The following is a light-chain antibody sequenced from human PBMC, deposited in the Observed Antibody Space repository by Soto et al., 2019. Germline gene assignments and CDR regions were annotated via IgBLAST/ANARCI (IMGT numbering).Light chain of an antibody. J-gene: IGKJ4*01. CDR2: AAS. Sequence: AIQMTQSPSSLSASVGDRITITCRASQGIRNNLGWYQQKPGKAPELLIYAASSLQSGVPSRFSGSGSGTDFTLTISSLQPEDFATYYCLQDYAYPLTFGGGTKVEIK. V-gene: IGKV1-6*01. CDR1: QGIRNN. CDR3: LQDYAYPLT.